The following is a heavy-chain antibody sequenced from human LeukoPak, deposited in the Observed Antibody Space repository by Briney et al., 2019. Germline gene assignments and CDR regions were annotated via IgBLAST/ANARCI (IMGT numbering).Heavy chain of an antibody. CDR2: INPNNGGT. CDR1: GYTFTGYY. V-gene: IGHV1-2*02. CDR3: ARTGAIGSNTSLDP. J-gene: IGHJ5*02. D-gene: IGHD7-27*01. Sequence: ASVKVSCKASGYTFTGYYMHWVRQAPGQGLEWMGWINPNNGGTNYAQKFQGRVTMTRDTSISTAYMDLSRLRSDDTAVYYCARTGAIGSNTSLDPWGQGTLVTVSS.